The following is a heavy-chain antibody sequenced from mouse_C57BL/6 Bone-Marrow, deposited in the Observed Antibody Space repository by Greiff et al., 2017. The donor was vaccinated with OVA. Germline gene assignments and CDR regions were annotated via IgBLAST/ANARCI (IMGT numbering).Heavy chain of an antibody. J-gene: IGHJ4*01. CDR1: GYTFTSYW. CDR2: IDPNSGGT. CDR3: ARTRGVRPYYAMDY. D-gene: IGHD2-14*01. Sequence: QVQLQQPGAELVKPGASVKLSCKASGYTFTSYWMHWVKQRPGRGLEWIGRIDPNSGGTKYNEKFKSKATLTVDKPSSTAYMQLSSLTSEDSAVYYCARTRGVRPYYAMDYWGQGTSVTVSS. V-gene: IGHV1-72*01.